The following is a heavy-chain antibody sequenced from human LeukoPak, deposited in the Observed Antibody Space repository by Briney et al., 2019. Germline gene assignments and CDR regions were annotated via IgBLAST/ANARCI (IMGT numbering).Heavy chain of an antibody. CDR2: INSDGSTT. V-gene: IGHV3-74*01. D-gene: IGHD2-15*01. Sequence: RGSQRLSCAASGFTFSDYWMHWVSQAPGKGLVWVSRINSDGSTTNYADSVRGRFTISRDNAKNTLYVQMNSLIAEDTAVYYCARSGGGYFDYWGQRPVLPVSS. CDR1: GFTFSDYW. CDR3: ARSGGGYFDY. J-gene: IGHJ4*02.